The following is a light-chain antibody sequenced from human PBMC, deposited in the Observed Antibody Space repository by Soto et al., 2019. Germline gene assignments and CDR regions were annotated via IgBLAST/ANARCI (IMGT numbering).Light chain of an antibody. CDR3: AAWDDSLNGPV. V-gene: IGLV1-44*01. J-gene: IGLJ2*01. CDR2: SDD. Sequence: QSVLTQPPSASGTPGQRVTISCSGSNSNIGSYSVNWYRHLPGTAPKLLVFSDDQRPSGVPDRFSGSKSGPSAYLAISGLQSEDEVDYYCAAWDDSLNGPVFGGGTKLTVL. CDR1: NSNIGSYS.